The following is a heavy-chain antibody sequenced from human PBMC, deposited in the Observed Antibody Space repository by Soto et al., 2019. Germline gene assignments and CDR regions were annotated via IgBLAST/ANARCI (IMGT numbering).Heavy chain of an antibody. J-gene: IGHJ4*02. Sequence: SETLSLTCTVSGGSISSYYWSWIRQPPGKGLEWIGYIYYSGSTNYNPSLKSRVTISVDTSKNQFSLKLSSVTAADTAVYYCARERDLDGDFLDYWGQGTLVTVSS. D-gene: IGHD4-17*01. CDR3: ARERDLDGDFLDY. CDR1: GGSISSYY. V-gene: IGHV4-59*01. CDR2: IYYSGST.